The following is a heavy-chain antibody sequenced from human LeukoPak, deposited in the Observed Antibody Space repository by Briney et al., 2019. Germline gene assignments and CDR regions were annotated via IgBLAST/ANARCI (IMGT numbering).Heavy chain of an antibody. D-gene: IGHD3-10*01. Sequence: PSETLSLTCAVSGGSISSGGYSWSWIRQPPGKGLEWIGYIYHSGSTYYNPSLKSRVTISVDRSKNQFSLKLSSVTAADTAVYYCARGNLGMVRSSPDWFDPWGQGTLVTVSS. J-gene: IGHJ5*02. V-gene: IGHV4-30-2*01. CDR1: GGSISSGGYS. CDR2: IYHSGST. CDR3: ARGNLGMVRSSPDWFDP.